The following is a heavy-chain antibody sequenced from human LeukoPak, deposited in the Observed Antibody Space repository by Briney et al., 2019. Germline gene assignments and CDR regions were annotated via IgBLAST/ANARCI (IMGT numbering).Heavy chain of an antibody. CDR3: ARNDILTGYAIYYYYHMDV. D-gene: IGHD3-9*01. J-gene: IGHJ6*03. V-gene: IGHV1-18*01. CDR2: ISAYNGNT. CDR1: GYTFTSYG. Sequence: ASVKVSCKASGYTFTSYGISWVRQAPGQGLEWMGWISAYNGNTNYAQKLQGRVTMTTDTSTSTAYMELRSLRSDDTAVYYCARNDILTGYAIYYYYHMDVWGKGTTVTVSS.